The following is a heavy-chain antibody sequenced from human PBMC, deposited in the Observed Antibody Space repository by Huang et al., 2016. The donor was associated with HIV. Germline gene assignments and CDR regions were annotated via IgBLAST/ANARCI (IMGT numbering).Heavy chain of an antibody. Sequence: QVQLEQWGAGRLKASETLSLTCAVYGGSFSGYYWNWLRQAPGKGLERVGEINHSCNTNYTPSLKRRVNMSVDTSKSQFSLYLTSLSAADTGTYFCARRYNSRRDYWGRGTLVTVHS. D-gene: IGHD3-22*01. V-gene: IGHV4-34*02. CDR1: GGSFSGYY. CDR3: ARRYNSRRDY. CDR2: INHSCNT. J-gene: IGHJ4*02.